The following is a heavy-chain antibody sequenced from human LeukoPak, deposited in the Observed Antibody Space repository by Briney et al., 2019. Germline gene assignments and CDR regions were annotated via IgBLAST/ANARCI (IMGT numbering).Heavy chain of an antibody. D-gene: IGHD4-17*01. J-gene: IGHJ4*02. CDR2: TYPGDSDT. CDR3: ARHAQDYGDYEYYFDY. CDR1: GYSFTSYW. Sequence: GESLKISCKGSGYSFTSYWIGWVRQMPGKGLEWMGITYPGDSDTRYSPSFQGQVTISADKSISTAYLQWSSLKASDTVMYYCARHAQDYGDYEYYFDYWGQGTLVTVSS. V-gene: IGHV5-51*01.